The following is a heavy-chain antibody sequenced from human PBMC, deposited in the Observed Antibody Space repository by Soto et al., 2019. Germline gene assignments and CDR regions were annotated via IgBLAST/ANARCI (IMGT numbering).Heavy chain of an antibody. D-gene: IGHD1-1*01. CDR1: GGTFSSYA. V-gene: IGHV1-69*06. CDR2: IIPLFGST. CDR3: ARKVATALDAYDI. Sequence: GASVKVSCKASGGTFSSYAINWVRQAPGQGLEWMGDIIPLFGSTNYAQKFQGRVTITADRSTSTAYLELSSLRSEDTAVYYCARKVATALDAYDIWGQGTMVTVSS. J-gene: IGHJ3*02.